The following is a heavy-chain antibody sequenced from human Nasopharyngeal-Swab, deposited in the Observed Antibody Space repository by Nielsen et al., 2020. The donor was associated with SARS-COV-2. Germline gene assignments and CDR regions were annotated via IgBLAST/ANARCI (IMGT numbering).Heavy chain of an antibody. J-gene: IGHJ4*02. CDR2: ITYSGIST. Sequence: ESLKISCAASGFTFSNYAMNWVRQAPGKGLEWVSVITYSGISTYYADSVKGRFTISRDNSKNTLYLQMNNLRAEDTAVYYCARRVVAAPYYFDCWGQGTLVTVSS. CDR3: ARRVVAAPYYFDC. D-gene: IGHD3-22*01. CDR1: GFTFSNYA. V-gene: IGHV3-23*01.